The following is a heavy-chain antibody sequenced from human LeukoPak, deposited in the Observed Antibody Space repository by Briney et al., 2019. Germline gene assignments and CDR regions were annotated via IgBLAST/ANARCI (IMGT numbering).Heavy chain of an antibody. CDR3: ARGSAAAGPTYYYYGMDV. CDR2: MSGSHTMT. J-gene: IGHJ6*02. Sequence: GGSLRLSCAASGFTFSSYAMGWVRQAPGKGLEWVSGMSGSHTMTYYTDSVKGRFTISRDNSKNMLYLQMNSLRAEDTAVYYCARGSAAAGPTYYYYGMDVWGQGTTVTVSS. D-gene: IGHD6-13*01. V-gene: IGHV3-23*01. CDR1: GFTFSSYA.